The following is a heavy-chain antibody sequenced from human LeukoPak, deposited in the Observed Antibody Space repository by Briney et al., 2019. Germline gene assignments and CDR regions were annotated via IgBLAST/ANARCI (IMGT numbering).Heavy chain of an antibody. Sequence: SETLSLTCTVSGGSISTYYWSWIRQPAGKGLEWIGRIFTSGVTNYNPSLKSRFTMSVDTSKNQFSLNLSSVTAEDTAVYYCARDGGARGYSFIRGQNAFDIWGQGTMVTVSS. CDR1: GGSISTYY. CDR3: ARDGGARGYSFIRGQNAFDI. D-gene: IGHD5-18*01. CDR2: IFTSGVT. J-gene: IGHJ3*02. V-gene: IGHV4-4*07.